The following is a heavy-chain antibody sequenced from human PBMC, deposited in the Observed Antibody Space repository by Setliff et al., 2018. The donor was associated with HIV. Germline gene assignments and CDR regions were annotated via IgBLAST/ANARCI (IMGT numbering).Heavy chain of an antibody. D-gene: IGHD6-13*01. CDR3: AKDMRGQLVQGVYFDY. J-gene: IGHJ4*02. V-gene: IGHV3-23*01. CDR1: GFTFSSYA. Sequence: GGSLRLSCAASGFTFSSYAMSWVRQAPGKGLEWVSAISGSGGSTYYADSVKGRFTISRDNSKNTLYLQMNSLRAEDTAVYYCAKDMRGQLVQGVYFDYWGQGTLVTVPQ. CDR2: ISGSGGST.